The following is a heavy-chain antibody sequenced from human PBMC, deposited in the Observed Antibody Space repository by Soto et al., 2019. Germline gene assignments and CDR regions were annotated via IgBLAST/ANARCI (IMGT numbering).Heavy chain of an antibody. CDR3: ARGTCSSSNCQLDY. CDR2: ITARGSIT. Sequence: HPGGSLRLSCVVSGFTFSTYEMNWVRQAPGKGLEWVSYITARGSITYYAASVKGRFTTSRDNAKDSVYLEIDSLRPEDTAMYYCARGTCSSSNCQLDYWGQGALVTVSS. J-gene: IGHJ4*02. V-gene: IGHV3-48*03. CDR1: GFTFSTYE. D-gene: IGHD4-4*01.